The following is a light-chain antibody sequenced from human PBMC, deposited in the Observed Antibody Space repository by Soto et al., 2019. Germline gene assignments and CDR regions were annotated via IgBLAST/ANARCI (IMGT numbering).Light chain of an antibody. Sequence: DIQMTQSPSTLSASVGDRVTITCRASQSISSWLAWYQQKRGKAPKLLIYDASSLESGVPSRFSGSGSGTEFTLTISSLQPDDLATYYCQQYNSYWTFGQGNKVDI. J-gene: IGKJ1*01. CDR3: QQYNSYWT. V-gene: IGKV1-5*01. CDR2: DAS. CDR1: QSISSW.